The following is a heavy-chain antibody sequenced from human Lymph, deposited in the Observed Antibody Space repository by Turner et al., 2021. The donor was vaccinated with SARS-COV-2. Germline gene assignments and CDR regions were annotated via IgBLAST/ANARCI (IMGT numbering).Heavy chain of an antibody. J-gene: IGHJ6*02. Sequence: QVQLQESGPGLVKPSETLSLTCTVSGGSISSYYWSWIRQPRGKRLEMIGNYHCSGSTNYNPSLKSGVTIAEDTSKKQFSLKRNSVTAANTAVYYCARHGFSGWYGGGMDVWGQGTTVTVSS. CDR3: ARHGFSGWYGGGMDV. D-gene: IGHD6-19*01. V-gene: IGHV4-59*08. CDR2: YHCSGST. CDR1: GGSISSYY.